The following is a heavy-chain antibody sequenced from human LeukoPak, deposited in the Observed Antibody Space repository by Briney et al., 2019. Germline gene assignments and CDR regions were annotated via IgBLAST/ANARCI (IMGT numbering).Heavy chain of an antibody. Sequence: PSETLSLTCTVSGGSISSYYWSWIRQPPGKGLEWIGYIYYSGSTNYNPSLKSRVTISVDTSKNQFSLKLSSVTAADTAVYYRARARSWLVLASDYWGQGTLVTVSS. CDR2: IYYSGST. D-gene: IGHD6-19*01. V-gene: IGHV4-59*01. CDR3: ARARSWLVLASDY. J-gene: IGHJ4*02. CDR1: GGSISSYY.